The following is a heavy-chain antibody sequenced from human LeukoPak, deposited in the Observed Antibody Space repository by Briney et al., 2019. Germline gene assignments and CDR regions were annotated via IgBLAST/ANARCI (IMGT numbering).Heavy chain of an antibody. CDR1: GFTFSTYW. CDR2: IKRDGSEK. Sequence: GGSLRLSCAASGFTFSTYWMSWVRQAPGEGLECVANIKRDGSEKYYVDSVEGRFTIFRDDAKSSLYLQMNSLRAEDTAVYFCARVYTGNRWHFDYWGQGTLVTVSS. D-gene: IGHD2-2*02. J-gene: IGHJ4*02. V-gene: IGHV3-7*03. CDR3: ARVYTGNRWHFDY.